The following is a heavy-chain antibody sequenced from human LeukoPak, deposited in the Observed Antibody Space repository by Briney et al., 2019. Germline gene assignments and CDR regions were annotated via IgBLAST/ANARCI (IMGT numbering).Heavy chain of an antibody. D-gene: IGHD1-26*01. J-gene: IGHJ4*02. V-gene: IGHV4-38-2*01. CDR2: IYYGGST. Sequence: SETLSLTCAVSGYSISTGYYWAWIRQPPGKGLEWITTIYYGGSTYYNPSLKSRVTISVDTSRNQSSLNLRSVTAADTAVYYCAIQSGATDYWGQGTLVTVSS. CDR1: GYSISTGYY. CDR3: AIQSGATDY.